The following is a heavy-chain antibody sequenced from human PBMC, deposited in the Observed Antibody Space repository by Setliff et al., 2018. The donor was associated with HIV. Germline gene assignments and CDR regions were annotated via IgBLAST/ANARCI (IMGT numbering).Heavy chain of an antibody. V-gene: IGHV1-2*02. J-gene: IGHJ4*02. D-gene: IGHD6-6*01. CDR3: ARGPRTSESIDF. CDR1: GYTFTGYY. CDR2: INPNSGGT. Sequence: ASVKVSCKASGYTFTGYYMHWVRQAPGQGLEWMGWINPNSGGTNYAQKFQGRVTMTRDTSIATAFMQLFWLTTGDTATYYCARGPRTSESIDFWGRGTLVTVSS.